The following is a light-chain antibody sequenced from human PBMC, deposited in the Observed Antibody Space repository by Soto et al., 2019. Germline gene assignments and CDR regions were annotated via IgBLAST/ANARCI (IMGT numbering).Light chain of an antibody. Sequence: QPVLTQSPSASASLGASVKLTCTLSSGHSSYAIAWHQKQPGKGPRYLMDLNNDGSHTKGDGIPDLFSGSSSGADRYLIISSLQSEDEADYYCQTWGTGFQFFGGGTKVTVL. J-gene: IGLJ2*01. CDR2: LNNDGSH. CDR1: SGHSSYA. V-gene: IGLV4-69*01. CDR3: QTWGTGFQF.